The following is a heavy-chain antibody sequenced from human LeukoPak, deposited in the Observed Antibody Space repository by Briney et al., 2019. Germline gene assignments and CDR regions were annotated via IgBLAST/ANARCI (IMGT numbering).Heavy chain of an antibody. J-gene: IGHJ4*02. V-gene: IGHV4-61*02. D-gene: IGHD2-8*01. CDR1: GGSISSASYY. CDR3: ARAKPLGV. CDR2: IYTSGNT. Sequence: PSQTLSLTCTVSGGSISSASYYWSWIRQPAGKGLEWIGRIYTSGNTNYNPSLKSRVTISVDRSKNQFSLKLSSVTAADTAVYYCARAKPLGVWGQGTLVTVSS.